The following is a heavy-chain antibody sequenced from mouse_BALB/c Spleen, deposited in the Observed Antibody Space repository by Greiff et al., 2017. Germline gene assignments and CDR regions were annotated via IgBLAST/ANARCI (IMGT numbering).Heavy chain of an antibody. V-gene: IGHV2-9*02. D-gene: IGHD1-1*01. CDR2: IWAGGST. Sequence: QVQLKESGPGLVAPSQSLSITCTVSGFSLTSYGVHWVRQPPGKGLEWLGVIWAGGSTNYNSALMSRLSISKDNSKSQVFLKMNSLQTDDTAMYYCARDDYGSSYGFAYWGQGTLVTVSA. CDR3: ARDDYGSSYGFAY. CDR1: GFSLTSYG. J-gene: IGHJ3*01.